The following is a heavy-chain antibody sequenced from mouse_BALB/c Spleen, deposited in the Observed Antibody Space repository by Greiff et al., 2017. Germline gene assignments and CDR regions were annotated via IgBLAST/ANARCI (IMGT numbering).Heavy chain of an antibody. CDR3: TRDQGYDY. CDR2: ISSGGSYT. CDR1: GFTFSSYT. D-gene: IGHD3-1*01. J-gene: IGHJ4*01. Sequence: EVMLVESGGGLVKPGGSLKLSCAASGFTFSSYTMSWVRQTPEKRLEWVATISSGGSYTYYPDSVKGRFTISRDNAKNTLYLQMSSLKSEDTAMYYCTRDQGYDYWGQGTSVTVSS. V-gene: IGHV5-6-4*01.